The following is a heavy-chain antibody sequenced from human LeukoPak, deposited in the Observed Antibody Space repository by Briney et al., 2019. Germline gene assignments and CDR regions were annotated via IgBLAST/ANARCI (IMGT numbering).Heavy chain of an antibody. CDR3: SRDDRSGDAFDI. CDR1: GFTFGDYA. V-gene: IGHV3-49*03. CDR2: IRSKAYGGTT. Sequence: GRSLRLSCTASGFTFGDYAMSWFRQAPGKGLEWVGFIRSKAYGGTTEYAASVKGRFTISRDDSKTIAYLQMNSLKTEDTAVYYCSRDDRSGDAFDIWGQGTMVTVSS. J-gene: IGHJ3*02. D-gene: IGHD3-16*01.